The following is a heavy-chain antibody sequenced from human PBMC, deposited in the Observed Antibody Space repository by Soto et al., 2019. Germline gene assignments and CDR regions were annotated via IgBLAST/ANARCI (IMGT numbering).Heavy chain of an antibody. D-gene: IGHD6-13*01. Sequence: GGSMRLSCAASGFTFTSYGIHWVRQGPGKGLVWVSRINTDGSSTSYADSVKGRFTISRDDAKNTVYLQMNSLRDEDTAVYYCARGIASSSWPYYYGVDVSCQGTTVTVSS. CDR2: INTDGSST. J-gene: IGHJ6*02. CDR1: GFTFTSYG. V-gene: IGHV3-74*01. CDR3: ARGIASSSWPYYYGVDV.